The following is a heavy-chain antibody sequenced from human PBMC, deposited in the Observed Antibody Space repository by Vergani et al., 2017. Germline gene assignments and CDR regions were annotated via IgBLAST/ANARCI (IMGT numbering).Heavy chain of an antibody. D-gene: IGHD4-23*01. J-gene: IGHJ3*01. CDR1: GYSFSNYW. V-gene: IGHV5-51*01. CDR2: IFPGDSET. CDR3: ATHLLGWEIHDAFAF. Sequence: EVLLVQSGADVKKSGESLKISCKASGYSFSNYWIGWVRQMPGKGLEWIGIIFPGDSETKYNPSFQGQVIISADTSISTAYLQWSSLKASDTAIYYCATHLLGWEIHDAFAFWGQGTMVTVSS.